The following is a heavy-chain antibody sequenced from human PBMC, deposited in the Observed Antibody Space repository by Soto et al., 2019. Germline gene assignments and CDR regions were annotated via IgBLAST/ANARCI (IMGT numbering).Heavy chain of an antibody. CDR2: IRGSVGTT. D-gene: IGHD2-2*01. CDR3: AKATWAVVPASIRWNLDL. J-gene: IGHJ2*01. V-gene: IGHV3-23*01. CDR1: GFTFNIYA. Sequence: GGSLRLSCAASGFTFNIYAMAWVRQAPGKGLEWVSGIRGSVGTTYYADSVKGRFTISRDNSQNMLYLQINSLRVEDTAIYYFAKATWAVVPASIRWNLDLWGRGTLVTVSS.